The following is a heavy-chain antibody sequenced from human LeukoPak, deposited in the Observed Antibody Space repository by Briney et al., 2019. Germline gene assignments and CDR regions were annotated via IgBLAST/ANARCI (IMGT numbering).Heavy chain of an antibody. Sequence: SSETLSLTCTVSGGSISSSSYYWGWIRQPPGKGLEWIGSIYYSGSTYYNPSLKSRVTISVDTSKNQFSLKLSSVTAADTAVYYCARDIGVKLIDPWGQGTLVTVSS. V-gene: IGHV4-39*07. D-gene: IGHD3-3*01. CDR1: GGSISSSSYY. J-gene: IGHJ5*02. CDR2: IYYSGST. CDR3: ARDIGVKLIDP.